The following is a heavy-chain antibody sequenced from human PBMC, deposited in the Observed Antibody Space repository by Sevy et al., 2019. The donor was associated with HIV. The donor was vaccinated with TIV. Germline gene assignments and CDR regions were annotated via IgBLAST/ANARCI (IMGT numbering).Heavy chain of an antibody. CDR2: IRSKAYGGTK. CDR3: TSVGSSGYYYRVDAFDI. D-gene: IGHD3-22*01. V-gene: IGHV3-49*03. CDR1: GFTFGDYA. Sequence: GRSLRLSCTASGFTFGDYAMSWFRQAPGKGLEWVGFIRSKAYGGTKEYAASVKGRFTISRDDSKSIAYLQMNSLKTEDTAVYYCTSVGSSGYYYRVDAFDIWGQGTMVTVSS. J-gene: IGHJ3*02.